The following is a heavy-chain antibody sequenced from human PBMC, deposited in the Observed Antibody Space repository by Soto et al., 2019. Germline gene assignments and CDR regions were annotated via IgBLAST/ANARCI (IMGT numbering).Heavy chain of an antibody. CDR3: ARRRSSSTAFHFDY. J-gene: IGHJ4*02. Sequence: QVQLVQSGAEVKKPGSSVKVSCKASGGTFSSYAISWVRQAPGQGLEWMGGISPIFGTANYAQKFQGRVTITADESTSTAYMELSSLSSEDTAVYYCARRRSSSTAFHFDYWGQGTLVTVSS. V-gene: IGHV1-69*01. D-gene: IGHD6-13*01. CDR1: GGTFSSYA. CDR2: ISPIFGTA.